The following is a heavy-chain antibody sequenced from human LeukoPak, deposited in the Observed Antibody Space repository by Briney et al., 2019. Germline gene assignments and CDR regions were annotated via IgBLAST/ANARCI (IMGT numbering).Heavy chain of an antibody. J-gene: IGHJ6*03. CDR2: IWYGGSNK. CDR1: GFTFSSYN. Sequence: PGGSLRLSCAASGFTFSSYNMNWVRQAPGKGLEWVAVIWYGGSNKYYADSVKGRFTISRDNSKNTLYLQMNSLRAEDTAVYYCAKVGTAMVSPLYYMDVWGKGTTVTVSS. CDR3: AKVGTAMVSPLYYMDV. V-gene: IGHV3-30*02. D-gene: IGHD5-18*01.